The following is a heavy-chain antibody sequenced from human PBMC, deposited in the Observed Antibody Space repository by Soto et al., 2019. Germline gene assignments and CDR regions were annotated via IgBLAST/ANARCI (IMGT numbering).Heavy chain of an antibody. J-gene: IGHJ3*02. CDR2: ISWNSGSI. V-gene: IGHV3-9*01. Sequence: GGSLRLSCAASGFTFDDYAMHWVRQAPGKGLEWVSGISWNSGSIGYADSVKGRFTISRDNAKNSLYLQMNSLRAEDTALYYCAKDRPLHSDFWSGYPMGAFDIWGQGTMVTVSS. D-gene: IGHD3-3*01. CDR1: GFTFDDYA. CDR3: AKDRPLHSDFWSGYPMGAFDI.